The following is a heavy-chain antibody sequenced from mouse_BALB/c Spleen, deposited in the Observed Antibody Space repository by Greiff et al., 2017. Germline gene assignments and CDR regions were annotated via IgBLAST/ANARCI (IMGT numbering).Heavy chain of an antibody. J-gene: IGHJ3*01. CDR2: IYPCSGNT. Sequence: QVQLKESGAELARPGASVKLSCKASGYTFTDYYINWVKQRSGQGLEWIGEIYPCSGNTYYNEKFKGKATLTADKSSSTAYMQLSSLTSEDSAVYFCARRGQRWDDFAYGGEGTLVTVSA. CDR1: GYTFTDYY. CDR3: ARRGQRWDDFAY. V-gene: IGHV1-77*01. D-gene: IGHD4-1*01.